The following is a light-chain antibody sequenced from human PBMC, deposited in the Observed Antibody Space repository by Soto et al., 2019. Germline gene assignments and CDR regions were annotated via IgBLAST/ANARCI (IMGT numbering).Light chain of an antibody. V-gene: IGLV2-14*01. CDR3: SSYTSSSTLVV. CDR2: EVS. J-gene: IGLJ2*01. CDR1: SSDVGGYNY. Sequence: QSALTQPASVSGSPGQSITISCTGTSSDVGGYNYVSWYQQHPGKAPKLMIYEVSNRPSGVSNRFSGSKSGTTASLTISGLQAEDEGDYYCSSYTSSSTLVVFGGGTKLTV.